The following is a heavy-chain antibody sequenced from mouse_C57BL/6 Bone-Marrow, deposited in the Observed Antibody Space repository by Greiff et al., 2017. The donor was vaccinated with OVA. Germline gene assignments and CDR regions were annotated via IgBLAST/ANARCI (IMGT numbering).Heavy chain of an antibody. CDR2: ISNLAYSI. Sequence: EVQVVESGGGLVQPGGSLKLSCAASGFTFSDYGMAWVRQAPRKGPEWVAFISNLAYSIYYADTVTGRFTISRENAKNTLYLIMSSLKSEDTAMYYCARQDYGSAWFAYWGQGTLVTVSA. J-gene: IGHJ3*01. CDR3: ARQDYGSAWFAY. V-gene: IGHV5-15*01. CDR1: GFTFSDYG. D-gene: IGHD1-1*01.